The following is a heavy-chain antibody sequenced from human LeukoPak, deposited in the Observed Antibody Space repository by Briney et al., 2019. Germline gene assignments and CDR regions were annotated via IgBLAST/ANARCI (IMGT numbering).Heavy chain of an antibody. D-gene: IGHD3-22*01. CDR3: ARDWVVYYYDSSGYCDY. V-gene: IGHV3-53*01. CDR1: GFTVSDNY. Sequence: GGSLRLSCAASGFTVSDNYLSWVRQAPGKGLEWVSVIYSGGGTYYADSVKGRFTISRDNAKNSLYLQMNSLRAEDTAVYYCARDWVVYYYDSSGYCDYWGQGTLVTVSS. CDR2: IYSGGGT. J-gene: IGHJ4*02.